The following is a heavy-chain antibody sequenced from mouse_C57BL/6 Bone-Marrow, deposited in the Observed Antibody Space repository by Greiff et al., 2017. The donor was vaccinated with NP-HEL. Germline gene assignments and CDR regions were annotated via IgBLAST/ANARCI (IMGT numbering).Heavy chain of an antibody. J-gene: IGHJ3*01. V-gene: IGHV1-81*01. CDR3: YGPFAY. D-gene: IGHD1-1*02. CDR1: GYTFTSYG. CDR2: IYPRSGNT. Sequence: VKLQESGAELARPGASVKLSCKASGYTFTSYGISWVKQRTGQGLEWIGEIYPRSGNTYYNEKFKGKATLTADKSSSTAYMELRSLTSEDSAVYFCYGPFAYWGQGTLVTVSA.